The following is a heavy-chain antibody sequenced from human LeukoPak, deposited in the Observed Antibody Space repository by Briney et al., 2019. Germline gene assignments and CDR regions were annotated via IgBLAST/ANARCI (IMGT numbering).Heavy chain of an antibody. CDR1: GFTVSNNY. CDR3: ARVGVVPAAIPRPWYFDL. D-gene: IGHD2-2*01. J-gene: IGHJ2*01. CDR2: IYTSGST. V-gene: IGHV3-53*01. Sequence: GGSLRLSCAASGFTVSNNYISWVRQAPGKGLEWVSLIYTSGSTYYADSVKGRFTISRDNSKNTLYLQMNSLRAEDTAVYYCARVGVVPAAIPRPWYFDLWGRGTLVTVSS.